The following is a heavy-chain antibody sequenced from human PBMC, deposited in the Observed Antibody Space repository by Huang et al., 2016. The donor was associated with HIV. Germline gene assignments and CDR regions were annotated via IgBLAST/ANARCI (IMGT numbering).Heavy chain of an antibody. CDR1: GGSFSDYF. CDR2: VNHRVSA. CDR3: ARPKMTATPSDSSWSYFDF. Sequence: QVRLEQWGPNLLKPSDTLSLKCAVYGGSFSDYFWTWIRQSPGKGLEWSGEVNHRVSASHNPSLRSRVAMSVDSSKNQFYLNLTSVTAADTAVYFCARPKMTATPSDSSWSYFDFWGRGTPVTVSS. D-gene: IGHD3-10*01. V-gene: IGHV4-34*01. J-gene: IGHJ4*02.